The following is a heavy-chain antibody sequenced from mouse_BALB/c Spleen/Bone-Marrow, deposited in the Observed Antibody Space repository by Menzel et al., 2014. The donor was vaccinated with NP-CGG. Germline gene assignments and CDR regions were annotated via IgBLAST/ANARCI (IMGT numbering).Heavy chain of an antibody. CDR3: SAEHGNYHYFDY. D-gene: IGHD6-1*01. V-gene: IGHV14-4*02. CDR1: GFNIKDYY. Sequence: VQLQQSGAELARSGASVKLSCTASGFNIKDYYMHWVKQRPEQGLEWIGWIDPGNGDTEYAPEFQGKATMTADTSSNTAYLQLSSLTSEDTAVYYCSAEHGNYHYFDYWGQGTTLTVSP. CDR2: IDPGNGDT. J-gene: IGHJ2*01.